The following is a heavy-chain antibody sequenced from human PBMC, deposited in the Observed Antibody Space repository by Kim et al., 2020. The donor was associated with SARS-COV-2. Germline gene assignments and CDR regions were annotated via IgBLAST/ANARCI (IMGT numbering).Heavy chain of an antibody. CDR2: IYYSGST. Sequence: SETLSLTCTVSGGSISSGGYYWSWIRQHPGKGLEWIGYIYYSGSTYYNPSLKSRVTISVDTSKNQFSLKLSSVTAADTAVYYCARDGPGAGSGSLDIGAFDIWGQGTLVTVSS. V-gene: IGHV4-31*03. D-gene: IGHD3-3*01. CDR3: ARDGPGAGSGSLDIGAFDI. CDR1: GGSISSGGYY. J-gene: IGHJ3*02.